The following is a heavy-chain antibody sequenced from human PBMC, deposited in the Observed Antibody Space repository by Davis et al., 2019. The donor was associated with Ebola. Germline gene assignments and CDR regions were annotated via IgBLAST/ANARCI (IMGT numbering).Heavy chain of an antibody. CDR3: TTDLLTAMDPGGY. V-gene: IGHV3-15*01. Sequence: GESLKISCAASGFTFSHAWMSWVRQAPGKGLEWVGRIKSKTDGGTTDYAAPVKGRFTISRDDSKNTLYLQMNSLKTEDTAVYYCTTDLLTAMDPGGYWGQGTLVTVSS. J-gene: IGHJ4*02. D-gene: IGHD5-18*01. CDR1: GFTFSHAW. CDR2: IKSKTDGGTT.